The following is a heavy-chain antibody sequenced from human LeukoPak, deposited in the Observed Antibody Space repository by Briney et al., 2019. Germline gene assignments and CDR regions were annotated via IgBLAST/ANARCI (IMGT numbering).Heavy chain of an antibody. J-gene: IGHJ4*02. CDR2: IYTSGST. Sequence: PSETLSLTCTVSGGSISSYYWSWIRQPAGKGLEWIGRIYTSGSTNYNPSLKSRVTMSVDTSKNQLSLKLSSVTAADTAVYYCARVRIAVAGYYFDYWGQGTLVTVSS. CDR3: ARVRIAVAGYYFDY. D-gene: IGHD6-19*01. CDR1: GGSISSYY. V-gene: IGHV4-4*07.